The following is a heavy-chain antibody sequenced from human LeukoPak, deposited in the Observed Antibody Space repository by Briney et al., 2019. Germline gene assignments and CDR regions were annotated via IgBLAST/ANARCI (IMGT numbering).Heavy chain of an antibody. CDR1: GGSISSYY. D-gene: IGHD3-10*01. CDR2: IYYSGST. CDR3: ARWVQEWFGELSNWFDP. Sequence: SETLSLTCTVSGGSISSYYWSWIRRPPGKGLEWIGYIYYSGSTNYNPSLKSRVTISVDTSKNQFSLKLSSVTAADTAVYYCARWVQEWFGELSNWFDPWGQGTLVTVSS. V-gene: IGHV4-59*01. J-gene: IGHJ5*02.